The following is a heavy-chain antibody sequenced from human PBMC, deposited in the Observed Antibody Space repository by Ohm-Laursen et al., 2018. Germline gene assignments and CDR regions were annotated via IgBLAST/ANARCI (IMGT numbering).Heavy chain of an antibody. J-gene: IGHJ6*02. CDR3: AKDREQQWSVVDV. CDR1: GFTFSSYA. D-gene: IGHD6-13*01. V-gene: IGHV3-23*01. Sequence: SLRLSCAASGFTFSSYAMSWVRQAPGKGLEWVSAISGSGGSTYYADSVKGRFTISRDNSKNTLYLQMNGLRAEDTAVYYCAKDREQQWSVVDVWGQGTTVTVSS. CDR2: ISGSGGST.